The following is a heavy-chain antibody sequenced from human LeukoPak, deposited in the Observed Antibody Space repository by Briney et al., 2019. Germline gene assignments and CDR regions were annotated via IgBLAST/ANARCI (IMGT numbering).Heavy chain of an antibody. CDR2: ISSSSSYI. Sequence: GGSLRLSCVASGFTFSSYSMNWVRQAPGKGLEWVSSISSSSSYIYYADSVKGRFTISRDNAKNSLYLQMNSLRAEDTAVYYCARVGTNYVLDPWGQGTLVTVSS. CDR3: ARVGTNYVLDP. CDR1: GFTFSSYS. J-gene: IGHJ5*02. D-gene: IGHD2-8*01. V-gene: IGHV3-21*01.